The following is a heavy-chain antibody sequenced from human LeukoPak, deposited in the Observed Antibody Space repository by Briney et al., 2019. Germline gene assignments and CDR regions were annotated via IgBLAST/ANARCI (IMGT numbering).Heavy chain of an antibody. CDR1: GFTFSDYY. CDR2: ISGSGSTV. CDR3: ARVGGYCSGGSCYFGY. Sequence: GGSLRLSCAASGFTFSDYYMSWIRQAPGKGLEWVSYISGSGSTVYYADSVKGRFTISRDNAKNSLYLQMNSLRAEDTAVYYCARVGGYCSGGSCYFGYWGQGTLVTVSS. D-gene: IGHD2-15*01. J-gene: IGHJ4*02. V-gene: IGHV3-11*01.